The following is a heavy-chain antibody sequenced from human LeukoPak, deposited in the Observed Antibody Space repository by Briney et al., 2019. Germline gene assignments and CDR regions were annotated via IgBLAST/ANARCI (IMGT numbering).Heavy chain of an antibody. D-gene: IGHD3-22*01. CDR1: GGSISSSNYY. CDR2: IYYSGST. Sequence: KSSETLSLTCTVSGGSISSSNYYWGWIRQPPGKGLEWIGSIYYSGSTNYNPSLKSRVTISVDTSKNQFSLKLSSVTAADTAVYYCARSRHYDSSGYSIFFDYWGQGTLVTVSS. CDR3: ARSRHYDSSGYSIFFDY. V-gene: IGHV4-39*07. J-gene: IGHJ4*02.